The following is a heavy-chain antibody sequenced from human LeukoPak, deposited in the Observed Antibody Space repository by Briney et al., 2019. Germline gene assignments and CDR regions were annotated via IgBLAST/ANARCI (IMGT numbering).Heavy chain of an antibody. Sequence: KAGGSLRLSCAASGFSFSDHYMTWIRQAPGKGLEWVSYISSSGGTIYYADSVKGRFTISRDSAKTSLYLEMTSLRVGDTAVYYCARAPGGWYYHLWGRGTLVTVSS. CDR1: GFSFSDHY. CDR2: ISSSGGTI. D-gene: IGHD1-26*01. CDR3: ARAPGGWYYHL. V-gene: IGHV3-11*04. J-gene: IGHJ2*01.